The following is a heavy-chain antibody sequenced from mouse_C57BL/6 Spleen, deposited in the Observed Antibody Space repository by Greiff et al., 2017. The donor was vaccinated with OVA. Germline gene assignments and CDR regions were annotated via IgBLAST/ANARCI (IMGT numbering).Heavy chain of an antibody. D-gene: IGHD1-1*01. Sequence: QVQLKESGAELVKPGASVKISCKASGYAFSSYWMNWVKQRPGKGLEWIGQIYPGDGDTNYNGKFKGKATLTADKSSSTAYMQLSSLTSEDSAVYLCARGGTVVATVDYWGQGTTLTVSS. V-gene: IGHV1-80*01. J-gene: IGHJ2*01. CDR2: IYPGDGDT. CDR3: ARGGTVVATVDY. CDR1: GYAFSSYW.